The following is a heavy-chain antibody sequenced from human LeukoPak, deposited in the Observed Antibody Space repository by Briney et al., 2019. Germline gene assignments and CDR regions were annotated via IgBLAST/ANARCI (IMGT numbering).Heavy chain of an antibody. D-gene: IGHD2-8*01. CDR3: GSYYVGTNGWLDY. CDR2: INAGNGDT. CDR1: GDTFTSYA. V-gene: IGHV1-3*01. Sequence: ASVKVSCKASGDTFTSYAMHWVRQAPGQRLEWMGWINAGNGDTKYSQRFQGRVTITRDTSASTAYMELTSLRSEDTAVYYCGSYYVGTNGWLDYWGQGTLVTVSS. J-gene: IGHJ4*02.